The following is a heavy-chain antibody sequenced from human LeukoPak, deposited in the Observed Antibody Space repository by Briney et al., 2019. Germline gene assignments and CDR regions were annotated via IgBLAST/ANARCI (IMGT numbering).Heavy chain of an antibody. J-gene: IGHJ4*02. Sequence: GGSLRLSCAASGFTFSSYAMHWVRQAPGKGLEWVAVISYDGSNKYYADSVKGRFTISRDNSKNTLYLQMNSLRSEDTAVYYCARCAQRKYYYDSSGYYFFDYWGQGTLVTVSS. CDR1: GFTFSSYA. CDR3: ARCAQRKYYYDSSGYYFFDY. V-gene: IGHV3-30-3*01. D-gene: IGHD3-22*01. CDR2: ISYDGSNK.